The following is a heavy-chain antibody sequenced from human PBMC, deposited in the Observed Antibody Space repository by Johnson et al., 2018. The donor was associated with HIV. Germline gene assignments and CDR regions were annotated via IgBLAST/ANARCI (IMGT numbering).Heavy chain of an antibody. Sequence: QVQLVESGGGLVKPGGSLRLSCAASGFTFSDYYMSWIRQAPGKGLEWVAVIWYDGSNKYYADSVKGRFTVSRDNSKNTLYVEMNSLRAEDTALYYCARGRYYYDSSGSDAFDIWGQGTMVTVSS. CDR3: ARGRYYYDSSGSDAFDI. J-gene: IGHJ3*02. CDR2: IWYDGSNK. CDR1: GFTFSDYY. V-gene: IGHV3-33*08. D-gene: IGHD3-22*01.